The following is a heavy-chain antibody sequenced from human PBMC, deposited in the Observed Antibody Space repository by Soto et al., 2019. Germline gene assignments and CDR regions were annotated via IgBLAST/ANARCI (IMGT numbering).Heavy chain of an antibody. CDR3: ARAPMVLTRSYFDP. CDR2: ISSSGNT. V-gene: IGHV4-59*01. D-gene: IGHD3-22*01. J-gene: IGHJ4*02. CDR1: DGSISNFY. Sequence: PSETLSLTCTVSDGSISNFYWSWIRQPPGKGLEWIGYISSSGNTNYNPSLKSRVSISVDTSKNQFSLNLTSVTAADTAVYYCARAPMVLTRSYFDPWGQGTPVTVS.